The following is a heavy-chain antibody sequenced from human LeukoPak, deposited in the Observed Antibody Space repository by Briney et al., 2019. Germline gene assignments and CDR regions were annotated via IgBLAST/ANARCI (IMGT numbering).Heavy chain of an antibody. J-gene: IGHJ4*02. Sequence: GGSLRLSCAASGFTFSSYAMSWVRQAPGKGLEWVSVISGSGGNTYYADSVKGRFTISRDNSKNTLYLQMNSLRAEDTAIYYCAKDGKGAPVAGTGYFDYWGQGALVTVSS. CDR2: ISGSGGNT. CDR1: GFTFSSYA. CDR3: AKDGKGAPVAGTGYFDY. V-gene: IGHV3-23*01. D-gene: IGHD6-19*01.